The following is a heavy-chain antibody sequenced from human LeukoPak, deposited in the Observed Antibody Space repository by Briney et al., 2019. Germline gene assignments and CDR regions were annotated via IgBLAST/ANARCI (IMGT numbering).Heavy chain of an antibody. J-gene: IGHJ4*02. Sequence: SETLSLTCTVSGDSISSYYWSWIRQPAGKGLEWIGRIYSSGSTNYNPSLKSRVTMSVDTSRNQFSLRLISVTAADTAVYYCARGRAGYCSSTTCYTHTFDYWGQGTLVTVSS. CDR1: GDSISSYY. V-gene: IGHV4-4*07. CDR2: IYSSGST. D-gene: IGHD2-2*02. CDR3: ARGRAGYCSSTTCYTHTFDY.